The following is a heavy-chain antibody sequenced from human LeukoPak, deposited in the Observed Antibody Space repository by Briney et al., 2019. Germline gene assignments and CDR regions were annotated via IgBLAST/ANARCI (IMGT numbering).Heavy chain of an antibody. CDR1: GGSFSGYY. CDR3: ARAIKGLLWFGERGNYYFDY. D-gene: IGHD3-10*01. CDR2: INHSGST. V-gene: IGHV4-34*01. J-gene: IGHJ4*02. Sequence: PSETLSLTCAVYGGSFSGYYWSWIRQPPGKGLEWIGEINHSGSTNYNPSLKSRVTISVDTSKNQFSLKLSSVTAADTAVYYCARAIKGLLWFGERGNYYFDYWGQGTLVTVSS.